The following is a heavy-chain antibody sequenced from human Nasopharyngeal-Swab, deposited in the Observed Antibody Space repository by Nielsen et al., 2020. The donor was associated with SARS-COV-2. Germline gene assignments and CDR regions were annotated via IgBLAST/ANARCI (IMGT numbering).Heavy chain of an antibody. D-gene: IGHD5-12*01. Sequence: GESLKISCAASGFTFNSHGMHWVRQAPGKGLEWVAVISFDGSKKYYADSVKGRFTISRDSSKNTLYLQMNSLRAEDTAVYYCARVDSRSGYDESWGQGTLVTVSS. CDR3: ARVDSRSGYDES. V-gene: IGHV3-30*03. J-gene: IGHJ4*02. CDR2: ISFDGSKK. CDR1: GFTFNSHG.